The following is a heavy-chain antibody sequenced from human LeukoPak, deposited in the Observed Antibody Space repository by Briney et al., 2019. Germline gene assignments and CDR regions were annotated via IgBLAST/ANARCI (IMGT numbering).Heavy chain of an antibody. J-gene: IGHJ5*02. V-gene: IGHV1-2*02. CDR3: ARTPKTGYWFDP. Sequence: ASVKVSCKASGYTFTAYYIHRVRQAPGQGLEWVGFINPNNGGTIYAQRFQGRVTVTRDTSISTAYMELIGLTSDDTAVYYCARTPKTGYWFDPWGQGTLVTVSS. CDR2: INPNNGGT. D-gene: IGHD1-14*01. CDR1: GYTFTAYY.